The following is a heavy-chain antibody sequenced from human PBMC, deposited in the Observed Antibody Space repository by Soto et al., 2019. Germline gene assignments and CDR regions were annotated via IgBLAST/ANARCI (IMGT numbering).Heavy chain of an antibody. CDR1: GFTVSSNY. V-gene: IGHV3-53*01. CDR2: IYSGDTT. J-gene: IGHJ6*02. CDR3: ARDLRTLYGMDV. Sequence: EVQLVESGGGLIQPGGSLRLSCAASGFTVSSNYMSWVRQAPGKGLEWVSVIYSGDTTYYADSVKGRFTTSRDNSKNTLYLQMNSRRAEDTAVYYCARDLRTLYGMDVWGQGTTVTVSS.